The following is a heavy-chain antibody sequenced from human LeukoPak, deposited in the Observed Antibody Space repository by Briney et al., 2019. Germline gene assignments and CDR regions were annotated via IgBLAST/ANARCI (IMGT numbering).Heavy chain of an antibody. CDR2: INHSGST. CDR3: ARGRIGDFWSGYYLHSGRLEYYFDY. Sequence: PSETLSLTCAVYGGSFSGYYWSWIRQPPGKGLEWIGEINHSGSTNYNPSLKSRVTISVDTSKNQFSLKLSSVTAADTAVYYCARGRIGDFWSGYYLHSGRLEYYFDYWGQGTLVTVSS. J-gene: IGHJ4*02. V-gene: IGHV4-34*01. D-gene: IGHD3-3*01. CDR1: GGSFSGYY.